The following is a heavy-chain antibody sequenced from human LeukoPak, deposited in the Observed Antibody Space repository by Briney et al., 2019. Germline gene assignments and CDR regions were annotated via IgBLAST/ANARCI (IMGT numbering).Heavy chain of an antibody. J-gene: IGHJ4*02. D-gene: IGHD5-24*01. CDR3: ARWSMATNGDYFDY. V-gene: IGHV3-21*06. Sequence: GRFTISRDNAKNSLYLQMDSLRAEDTAVYYCARWSMATNGDYFDYWGQGTLVTVSS.